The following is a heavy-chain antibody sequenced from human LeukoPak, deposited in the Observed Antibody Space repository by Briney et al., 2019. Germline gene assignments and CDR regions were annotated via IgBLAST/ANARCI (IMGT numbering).Heavy chain of an antibody. CDR3: ARDFMGRLDY. Sequence: GRSLRLSCAASGFTFSSYAMHWVRQAPGKGLEWVAVISYDGSNKYYVDSVKGRFTISRDNSKNTLYLQMNSLRAEDTAVYYCARDFMGRLDYWGQGTLVTVSS. V-gene: IGHV3-30-3*01. D-gene: IGHD3-10*01. CDR2: ISYDGSNK. J-gene: IGHJ4*02. CDR1: GFTFSSYA.